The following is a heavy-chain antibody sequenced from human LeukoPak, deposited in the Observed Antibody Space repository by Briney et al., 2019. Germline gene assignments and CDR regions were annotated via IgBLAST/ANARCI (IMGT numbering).Heavy chain of an antibody. J-gene: IGHJ4*02. CDR3: ASGVTYYYDSSGYYDLDY. Sequence: ASVKVSCKASGGTFSSYAISWVRQAPGQGLEWMGGIIPIFGTANYAQKFQGRVTITADKSTSTAYMELSSLRSEDTAVYYCASGVTYYYDSSGYYDLDYWGQGTLVTVSS. V-gene: IGHV1-69*06. D-gene: IGHD3-22*01. CDR2: IIPIFGTA. CDR1: GGTFSSYA.